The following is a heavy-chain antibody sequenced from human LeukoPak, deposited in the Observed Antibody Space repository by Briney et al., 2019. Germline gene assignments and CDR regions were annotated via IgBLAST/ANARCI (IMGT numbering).Heavy chain of an antibody. J-gene: IGHJ5*02. V-gene: IGHV3-21*01. CDR1: GFTFSSYS. CDR2: ISSSSSYI. CDR3: ARDAAAARNWFDP. Sequence: GGSLRLSCAASGFTFSSYSMNWVRQAPGKGLEWVSSISSSSSYIYYADSVKGRFTISRDNAKNSLYLQMNSLRAEDTAVYYCARDAAAARNWFDPWGQGTLVTVSS. D-gene: IGHD6-25*01.